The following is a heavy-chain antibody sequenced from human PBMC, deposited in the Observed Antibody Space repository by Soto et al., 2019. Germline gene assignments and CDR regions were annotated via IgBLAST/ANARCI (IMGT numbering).Heavy chain of an antibody. J-gene: IGHJ6*02. Sequence: GGSLRLSCAASGFSITNHAMNWVRQAPGKGLEWVSVISGSGDTSYADSVKGRITISRGNSKNTLYLQMNSLRAEDTAVYYCARDHYDFWSDYYYYGMDVWGQGTTVTVSS. CDR3: ARDHYDFWSDYYYYGMDV. D-gene: IGHD3-3*01. CDR1: GFSITNHA. CDR2: ISGSGDT. V-gene: IGHV3-23*01.